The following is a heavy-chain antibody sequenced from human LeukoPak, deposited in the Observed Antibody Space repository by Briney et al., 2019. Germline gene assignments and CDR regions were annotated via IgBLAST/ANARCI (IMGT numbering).Heavy chain of an antibody. CDR3: ARGVNYDSGSYYDY. CDR2: IYYSDNT. D-gene: IGHD3-10*01. V-gene: IGHV4-59*01. CDR1: GGSINSYF. J-gene: IGHJ4*02. Sequence: SETLSLTCTVSGGSINSYFWSWIRQPPGKGLEWIGYIYYSDNTNYNPSLKSRVTISVETSKNQFSLKLTSATAADTAVYYCARGVNYDSGSYYDYWGQGTLVTVSS.